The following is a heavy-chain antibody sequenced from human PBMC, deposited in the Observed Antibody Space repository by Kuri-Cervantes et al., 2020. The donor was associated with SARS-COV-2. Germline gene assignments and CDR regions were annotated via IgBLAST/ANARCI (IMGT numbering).Heavy chain of an antibody. CDR1: GCTFSSYE. Sequence: GESLKISCAASGCTFSSYEMNWVRQAPGKGLEWVSYISSSGNTIYYAGSVKGRFTISRDNAKNSLYLQMNSMRAEDTAVYYCASVDGVTPDYWGQGTLVTVSS. J-gene: IGHJ4*02. CDR2: ISSSGNTI. CDR3: ASVDGVTPDY. D-gene: IGHD5-18*01. V-gene: IGHV3-48*03.